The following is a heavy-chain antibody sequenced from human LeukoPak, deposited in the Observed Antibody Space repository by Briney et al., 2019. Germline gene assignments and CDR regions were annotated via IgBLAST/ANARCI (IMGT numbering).Heavy chain of an antibody. J-gene: IGHJ4*02. CDR3: ARGGHYYGSGSADY. Sequence: GGSLRLSCAASGFTFSSYSMNWVRQAPGKGLEWVSSISSSSSYMYYADSVKGRFTISRDNAKNSLYLQMNSLRAEDTAVYYCARGGHYYGSGSADYWGQGTLVTVSS. V-gene: IGHV3-21*01. CDR2: ISSSSSYM. CDR1: GFTFSSYS. D-gene: IGHD3-10*01.